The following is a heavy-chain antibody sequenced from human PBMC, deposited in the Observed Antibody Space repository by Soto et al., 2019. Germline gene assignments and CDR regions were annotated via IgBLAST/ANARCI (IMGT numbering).Heavy chain of an antibody. V-gene: IGHV2-5*02. D-gene: IGHD4-17*01. J-gene: IGHJ4*02. Sequence: SGPTLVNATQTLTLTCTFSGFSLSTGGVGVGWIRQPPGKALEWLAVIYWDDDKRYSPSPKSRVTIAKDTSKNQVVLTMTNMDPVDTATYYCAHSPYFGDKLDYWGQGILVTVSS. CDR3: AHSPYFGDKLDY. CDR2: IYWDDDK. CDR1: GFSLSTGGVG.